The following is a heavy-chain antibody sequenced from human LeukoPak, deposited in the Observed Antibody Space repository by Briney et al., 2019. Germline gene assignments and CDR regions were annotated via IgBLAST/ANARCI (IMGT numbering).Heavy chain of an antibody. J-gene: IGHJ5*02. V-gene: IGHV3-74*01. CDR2: VDVHEQGT. CDR3: ARSNYDSTTFYYHLDL. Sequence: QAGVPLRLSCAASGFTFSSYWMLWVPRATGKGPVWVSRVDVHEQGTAYADAGQGRFIITRDNAKNTLSLQMNSLSAEDTAVYYCARSNYDSTTFYYHLDLWGQGTLVTVSS. CDR1: GFTFSSYW. D-gene: IGHD2/OR15-2a*01.